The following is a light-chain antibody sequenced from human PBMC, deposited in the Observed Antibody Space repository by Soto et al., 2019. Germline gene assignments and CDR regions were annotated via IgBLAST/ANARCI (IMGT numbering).Light chain of an antibody. J-gene: IGKJ4*01. CDR2: STS. CDR3: QQFKSYPPA. Sequence: DIQLTQSPSFLSASVGDRVTITCRASQGISDYLAWYQQNPGKAPKLLIYSTSTLQRGGPSRFSGSGSCTEFTLTISSLQPEDFAIYYCQQFKSYPPAFGGGPKVEIK. V-gene: IGKV1-9*01. CDR1: QGISDY.